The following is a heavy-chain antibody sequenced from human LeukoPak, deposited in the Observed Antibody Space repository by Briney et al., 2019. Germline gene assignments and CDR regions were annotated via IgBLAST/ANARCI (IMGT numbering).Heavy chain of an antibody. Sequence: GGSLRLSCAASGFTFSSYSMNWVRQAPGKGLELVSSISSSSSYIYYADSVKGRFTISRDNAKNSLYLQMNSLRAEDTAVYYCARDRGMTTVTNLFDYWGQGTLVTVSS. CDR1: GFTFSSYS. D-gene: IGHD4-11*01. CDR2: ISSSSSYI. CDR3: ARDRGMTTVTNLFDY. J-gene: IGHJ4*02. V-gene: IGHV3-21*01.